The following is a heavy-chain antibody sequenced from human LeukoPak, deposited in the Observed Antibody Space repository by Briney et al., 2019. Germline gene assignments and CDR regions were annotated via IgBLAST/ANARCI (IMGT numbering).Heavy chain of an antibody. CDR1: GYTFTGYY. Sequence: GASVKVSCKASGYTFTGYYMHWVRQAPGQGLEWMGWINPNSGGTNYAQKFQGRVTMTRDTSISTAYMELSRLRADDTAVYYCARGPRGYSYAPGNWFDPWGQGNLVTVSS. CDR3: ARGPRGYSYAPGNWFDP. D-gene: IGHD5-18*01. V-gene: IGHV1-2*02. CDR2: INPNSGGT. J-gene: IGHJ5*02.